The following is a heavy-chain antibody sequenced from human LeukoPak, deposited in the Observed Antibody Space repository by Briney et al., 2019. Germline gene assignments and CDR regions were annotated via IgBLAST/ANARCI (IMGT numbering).Heavy chain of an antibody. CDR2: INADGSST. D-gene: IGHD2/OR15-2a*01. J-gene: IGHJ6*03. CDR1: GFTFNTYW. V-gene: IGHV3-74*01. CDR3: ASQQSFHYYYMDV. Sequence: GGSLRLSCAASGFTFNTYWMHRVRQAPGKGLVWVSSINADGSSTSYADSMKGRFTISRDNAKNTLYLQMNSLRAEDTAVYYCASQQSFHYYYMDVWGKGTTVTVSS.